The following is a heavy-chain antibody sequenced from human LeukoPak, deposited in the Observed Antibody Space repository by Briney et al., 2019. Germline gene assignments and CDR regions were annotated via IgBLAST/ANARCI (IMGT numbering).Heavy chain of an antibody. J-gene: IGHJ4*02. CDR1: GYTFTGYY. Sequence: ASVKVSCKASGYTFTGYYMHWVRQAPGQGLEWMGWINPNSGGTNYAQKFQGRVTMTRDMSTSTVYMELSSLRSEDTAVYYCARVGGWSAFAFDYWGQGTLVTVSS. CDR3: ARVGGWSAFAFDY. CDR2: INPNSGGT. V-gene: IGHV1-2*02. D-gene: IGHD6-19*01.